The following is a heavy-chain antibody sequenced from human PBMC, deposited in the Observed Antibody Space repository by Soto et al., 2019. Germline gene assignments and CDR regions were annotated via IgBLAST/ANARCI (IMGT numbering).Heavy chain of an antibody. V-gene: IGHV3-30-3*01. D-gene: IGHD1-20*01. CDR2: ISYDGSNK. CDR1: GFTFSSYA. Sequence: GGSLRLSCAASGFTFSSYAMHWVRQAPGKGLEWVAVISYDGSNKYYADSVKGRFTISRDNSKNTLYLQMNSLRAEDTAVYYCARDPTNWNYYYYGMDVWGQGTTVTVSS. J-gene: IGHJ6*02. CDR3: ARDPTNWNYYYYGMDV.